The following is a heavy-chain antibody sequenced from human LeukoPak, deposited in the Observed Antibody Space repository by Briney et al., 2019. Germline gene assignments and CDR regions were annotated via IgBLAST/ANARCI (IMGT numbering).Heavy chain of an antibody. CDR1: GGSIGSGNYY. CDR2: IYHSGSA. Sequence: SQTLSLTCTVSGGSIGSGNYYWSWIRQHPGQGLEWIGYIYHSGSAYYNPPLKSRLTMSVDPPKNQFSLKLSSVTAADTAVYYCARVVPSYYDGSGYYFDYWGQGARVTVSS. D-gene: IGHD3-22*01. J-gene: IGHJ4*02. V-gene: IGHV4-31*03. CDR3: ARVVPSYYDGSGYYFDY.